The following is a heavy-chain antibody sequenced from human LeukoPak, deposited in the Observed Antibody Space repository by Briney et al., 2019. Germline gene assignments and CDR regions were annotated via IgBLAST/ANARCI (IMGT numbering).Heavy chain of an antibody. CDR3: ASPISGSYYGT. CDR1: GGTFSSYT. D-gene: IGHD1-26*01. Sequence: SVKVSCKASGGTFSSYTISWVRQAPGQGLEWMGRIIPILGIANYAQKFQGRVTITADKSTSTAYMELSSLRSEDTAVYYCASPISGSYYGTWGRGTLVTVSS. J-gene: IGHJ5*02. V-gene: IGHV1-69*02. CDR2: IIPILGIA.